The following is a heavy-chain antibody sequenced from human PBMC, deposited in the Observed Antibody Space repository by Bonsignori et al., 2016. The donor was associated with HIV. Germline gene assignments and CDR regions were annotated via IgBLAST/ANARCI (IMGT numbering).Heavy chain of an antibody. J-gene: IGHJ4*02. CDR3: TTGRYFDY. CDR1: GFTVSSNH. V-gene: IGHV3-53*01. CDR2: IFSGGST. Sequence: EVQLVDSGGGLIQPGGSLRLSCAASGFTVSSNHMSWVRQAPGKGLEWISVIFSGGSTYYADSVKGRFTISRDNSKNTLYLQMNSLRAEDTAVYFCTTGRYFDYWGQGTXVTVSS.